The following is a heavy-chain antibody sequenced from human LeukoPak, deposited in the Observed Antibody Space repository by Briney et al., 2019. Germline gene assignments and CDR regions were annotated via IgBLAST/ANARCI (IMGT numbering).Heavy chain of an antibody. CDR1: GLNFRNYG. CDR3: ATDRNGGKYYDY. Sequence: GGSLRLSCAASGLNFRNYGMHWDRQAPGKGLEWVAVIWYDGSNQYYVDSVKGRFTVSKDNAKNMLYLQMNSLRAEDTAVYYCATDRNGGKYYDYWGQGTLVTVSS. J-gene: IGHJ4*02. D-gene: IGHD1-26*01. CDR2: IWYDGSNQ. V-gene: IGHV3-33*01.